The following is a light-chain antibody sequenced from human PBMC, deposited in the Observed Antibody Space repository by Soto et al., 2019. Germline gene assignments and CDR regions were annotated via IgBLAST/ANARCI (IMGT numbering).Light chain of an antibody. V-gene: IGLV2-14*01. J-gene: IGLJ1*01. CDR1: SSDVDGYNF. CDR3: SSYTSTSPYV. CDR2: DVS. Sequence: QSALTQPASVSGSPGQSITISCAGTSSDVDGYNFVSWYQQHPGKAPKLVIYDVSNRPSGVSNRFSGSKSGNTASLTISGLQDEDEADYYCSSYTSTSPYVFGTGTKVTVL.